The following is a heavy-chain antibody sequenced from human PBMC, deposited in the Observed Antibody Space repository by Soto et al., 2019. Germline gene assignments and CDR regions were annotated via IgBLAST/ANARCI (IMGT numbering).Heavy chain of an antibody. CDR1: GFSLSTSGVG. Sequence: QITLKESGPTLVKPTQTLTLTCTFSGFSLSTSGVGVAWIRHHPGKALEWLALIYWDDDKRYRPSLESRLTITKDTSKNQVVLTMTNMDSVDTATYYCAYLPCSGGSCYWFSFSGMDVWGQGTTVTVSS. D-gene: IGHD2-15*01. CDR3: AYLPCSGGSCYWFSFSGMDV. CDR2: IYWDDDK. V-gene: IGHV2-5*02. J-gene: IGHJ6*02.